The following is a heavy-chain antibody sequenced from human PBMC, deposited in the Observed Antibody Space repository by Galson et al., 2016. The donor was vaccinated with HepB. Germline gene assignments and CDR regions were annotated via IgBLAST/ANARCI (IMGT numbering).Heavy chain of an antibody. CDR1: GFTFTTSA. J-gene: IGHJ4*02. Sequence: SVKVSCKASGFTFTTSAVQWVRQARGQRLEWIGWIVVASGKTNYAQKFQERAAITRDKSTSTAYMELSNLTSEDTAVYYCAALRVAFYDFWSGSEYFDYWGQGTKVTVSS. V-gene: IGHV1-58*01. CDR2: IVVASGKT. CDR3: AALRVAFYDFWSGSEYFDY. D-gene: IGHD3-3*01.